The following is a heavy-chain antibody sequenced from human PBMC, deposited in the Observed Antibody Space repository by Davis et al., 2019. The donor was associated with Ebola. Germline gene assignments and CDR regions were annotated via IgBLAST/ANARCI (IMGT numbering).Heavy chain of an antibody. D-gene: IGHD2-2*01. Sequence: GESLKISCAASGFTFSSNSMNWVRQAPGKGLEWVSFISSSSNNIYYADSVKGRFTVSRDNAKNSLYLQMNSLRAEDTAVYYCAREGKYRDESRTFDYWGQGTLVTVSS. V-gene: IGHV3-21*01. CDR1: GFTFSSNS. CDR2: ISSSSNNI. J-gene: IGHJ4*02. CDR3: AREGKYRDESRTFDY.